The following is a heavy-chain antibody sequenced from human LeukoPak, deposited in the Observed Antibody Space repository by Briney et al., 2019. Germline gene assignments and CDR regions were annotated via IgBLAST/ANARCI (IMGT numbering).Heavy chain of an antibody. D-gene: IGHD4-17*01. Sequence: SETLSLTCSVSDDSVSSGDYYWSWIRQPPGKGLEWIGYIYYSGSSYYNPSLKSRLSISVDTSKYQFSLKLNSVTAADTAVYYCARSGYGDHYFDYWGQGALVTVPS. CDR2: IYYSGSS. CDR3: ARSGYGDHYFDY. CDR1: DDSVSSGDYY. V-gene: IGHV4-30-4*01. J-gene: IGHJ4*02.